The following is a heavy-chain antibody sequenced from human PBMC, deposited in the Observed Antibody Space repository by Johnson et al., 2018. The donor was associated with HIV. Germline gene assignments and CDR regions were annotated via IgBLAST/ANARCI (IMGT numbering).Heavy chain of an antibody. CDR1: GFTFSSYW. V-gene: IGHV3-74*01. CDR3: ARVAVVMGGVRKAFGI. CDR2: INSDGSST. Sequence: EVQLVESGGGLVQPGGSLRLSCAASGFTFSSYWMHWVRQAPGKGLVWVSRINSDGSSTTYADSVKGRFTISRDNAKNILYLQMNSLRAEDTAVYYCARVAVVMGGVRKAFGIWGQGTMVTVSS. D-gene: IGHD3-22*01. J-gene: IGHJ3*02.